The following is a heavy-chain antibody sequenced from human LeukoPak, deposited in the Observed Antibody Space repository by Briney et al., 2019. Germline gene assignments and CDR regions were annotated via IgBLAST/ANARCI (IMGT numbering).Heavy chain of an antibody. CDR3: ARGSGSSTRGWFDP. CDR1: GFTFSSNA. V-gene: IGHV3-30-3*01. CDR2: ISYDACNK. J-gene: IGHJ5*02. Sequence: GGSLRLSCAASGFTFSSNAMHWARRAPGKGLEWVAVISYDACNKYYADSVKGRFTISRDNSKNTLYLQMNSLRGEDTSVYYCARGSGSSTRGWFDPWGQGTLVTVSS. D-gene: IGHD6-13*01.